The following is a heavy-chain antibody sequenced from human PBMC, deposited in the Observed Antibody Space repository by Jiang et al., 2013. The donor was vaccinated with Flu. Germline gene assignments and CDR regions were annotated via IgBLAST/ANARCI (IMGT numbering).Heavy chain of an antibody. CDR3: ARHPKSSYYYDSSGYSSSLGTYGMDV. J-gene: IGHJ6*02. D-gene: IGHD3-22*01. Sequence: VQLVESGAEVKKPGESLRISCKGSGYSFTSYWISWVRQMPGKGLEWMGRIDPSDSYTNYSPSFQGHVTISADKSISTAYLQWSSLKASDTAMYYCARHPKSSYYYDSSGYSSSLGTYGMDVWGQGTTVTVSS. V-gene: IGHV5-10-1*03. CDR1: GYSFTSYW. CDR2: IDPSDSYT.